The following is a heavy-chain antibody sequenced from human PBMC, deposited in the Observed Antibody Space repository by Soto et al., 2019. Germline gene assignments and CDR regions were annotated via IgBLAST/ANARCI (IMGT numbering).Heavy chain of an antibody. Sequence: PGGSLRLSCAASGFTFGTYAMHWVRQAPGKGLEWVAVIYYDGSNRYYGDAVKGRFTISRDNSKSTLYLQMSRLRAEDTAVYYCARAFCTNGVCYYFFDYWGHGTLVTVSS. V-gene: IGHV3-33*01. J-gene: IGHJ4*01. D-gene: IGHD2-8*01. CDR2: IYYDGSNR. CDR1: GFTFGTYA. CDR3: ARAFCTNGVCYYFFDY.